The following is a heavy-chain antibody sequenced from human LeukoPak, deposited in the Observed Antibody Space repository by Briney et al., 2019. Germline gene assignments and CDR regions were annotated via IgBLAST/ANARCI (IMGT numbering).Heavy chain of an antibody. CDR3: TRDRGAYNLYDY. Sequence: GGSLRLSCTASGFTFGDYAMSWIRQAPGKGLEWVGFIRSKAYGETADYAASVKGRFTISRDDSKAIAYLQMNSLETEDTAVYHCTRDRGAYNLYDYWGQGTLVTVSS. CDR1: GFTFGDYA. V-gene: IGHV3-49*03. J-gene: IGHJ4*02. CDR2: IRSKAYGETA. D-gene: IGHD1-1*01.